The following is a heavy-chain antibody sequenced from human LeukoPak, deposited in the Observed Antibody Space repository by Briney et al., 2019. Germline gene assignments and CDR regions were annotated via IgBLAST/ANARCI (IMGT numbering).Heavy chain of an antibody. CDR1: GGTFSSYA. CDR2: IIPIFGTA. Sequence: SVKVSCKASGGTFSSYAISWVRQAPGQGLEWMGGIIPIFGTANYAQKFQGRVTITTDESTSTAYMELSSLRSEDTAVYYCARGTPYCSSASCYNYWGQGTLVTVSS. V-gene: IGHV1-69*05. D-gene: IGHD2-2*02. J-gene: IGHJ4*02. CDR3: ARGTPYCSSASCYNY.